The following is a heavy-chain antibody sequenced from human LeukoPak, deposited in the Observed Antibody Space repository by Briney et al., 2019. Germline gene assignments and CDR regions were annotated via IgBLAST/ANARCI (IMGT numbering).Heavy chain of an antibody. Sequence: SETLSLTCTVSGDSTTSHTYYWGWIRQPPRKGLEWLGSSYYTGSTYYNPSLESRVTISLDTSKNQFSLKLSSVTVADTAIYYCARHLYSSTRNPTFDYWGQGTRVTVSS. CDR1: GDSTTSHTYY. CDR3: ARHLYSSTRNPTFDY. D-gene: IGHD5-18*01. V-gene: IGHV4-39*01. J-gene: IGHJ4*02. CDR2: SYYTGST.